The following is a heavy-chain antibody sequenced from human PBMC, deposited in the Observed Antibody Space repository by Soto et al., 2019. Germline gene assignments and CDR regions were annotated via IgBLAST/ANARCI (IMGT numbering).Heavy chain of an antibody. Sequence: EVQLLESGRGLVQPGGSLRLSCAASGFTFSSYAMSWVRQAPGKGLEYVSSISASGDGTYFADSVKGRFTISRDNSKNTLYLQMNSLRVEDTAVYYCARTTVTKSRDYWGQGTLVTVSS. CDR3: ARTTVTKSRDY. J-gene: IGHJ4*02. D-gene: IGHD4-17*01. CDR1: GFTFSSYA. CDR2: ISASGDGT. V-gene: IGHV3-23*01.